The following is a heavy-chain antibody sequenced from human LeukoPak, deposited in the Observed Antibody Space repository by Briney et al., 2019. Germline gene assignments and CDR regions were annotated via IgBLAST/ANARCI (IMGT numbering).Heavy chain of an antibody. Sequence: GGSLRLSCAASGFTFHDHGMSWVRQAPGKGLEWVSGINWNGINTGYADSVRGRFTISRDSAKNSLYLQMDSLRADDTALYYCARDRLDGWLQEQDFWGQGTLLTVSS. J-gene: IGHJ4*02. D-gene: IGHD5-24*01. V-gene: IGHV3-20*04. CDR2: INWNGINT. CDR1: GFTFHDHG. CDR3: ARDRLDGWLQEQDF.